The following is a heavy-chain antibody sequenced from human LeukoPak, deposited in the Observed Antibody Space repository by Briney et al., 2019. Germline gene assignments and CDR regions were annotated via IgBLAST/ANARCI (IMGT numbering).Heavy chain of an antibody. D-gene: IGHD4-17*01. J-gene: IGHJ3*02. CDR2: IWYDGSNK. V-gene: IGHV3-33*08. Sequence: GGSLRLSCAASGFTFSSYAMSWVRQAPGKGLEWVAVIWYDGSNKYYADSVKGRFTISRDNSKNTLYLQMNSLRAEDTAVYYCARENSNIYGDYSNGFAFDIWGQGTMVTVSS. CDR3: ARENSNIYGDYSNGFAFDI. CDR1: GFTFSSYA.